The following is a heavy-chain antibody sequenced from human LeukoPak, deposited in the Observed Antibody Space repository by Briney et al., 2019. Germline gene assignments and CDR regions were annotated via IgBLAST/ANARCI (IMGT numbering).Heavy chain of an antibody. V-gene: IGHV3-20*04. D-gene: IGHD2-2*01. CDR2: INWNGGST. CDR1: GFTFDDYG. Sequence: GGSLRLSCAASGFTFDDYGMSWVRQAPGKGLEWVSGINWNGGSTGYADSVKGRFTISRDNAKNSLYLQMNSLRAEDTALYYCARDKAPAPTIRLYFDYWGQGTLVTVSS. CDR3: ARDKAPAPTIRLYFDY. J-gene: IGHJ4*02.